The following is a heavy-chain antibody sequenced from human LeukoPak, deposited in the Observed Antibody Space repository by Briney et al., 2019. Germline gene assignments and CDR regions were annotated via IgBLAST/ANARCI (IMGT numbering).Heavy chain of an antibody. J-gene: IGHJ4*02. CDR3: AKIVGATGGGTDY. D-gene: IGHD1-26*01. CDR2: ISGSGGST. Sequence: PGGSLRLSCAASGFTFSSYAMSWVRQAPGKGLQWVSAISGSGGSTYYADSVKGRFTISRDNSKNTLYLQMNSLRAEDTAVYYCAKIVGATGGGTDYWGQGTLLTVSS. V-gene: IGHV3-23*01. CDR1: GFTFSSYA.